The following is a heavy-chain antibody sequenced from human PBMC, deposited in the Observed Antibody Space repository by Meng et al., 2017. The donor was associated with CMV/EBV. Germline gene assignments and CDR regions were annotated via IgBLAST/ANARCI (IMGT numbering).Heavy chain of an antibody. J-gene: IGHJ3*02. CDR1: GFTFISYA. V-gene: IGHV3-30-3*01. CDR2: ISYDGSNK. Sequence: GGSLRLSCAAPGFTFISYAMHWVRQAPGKGLEWVAVISYDGSNKYYADSVKGRFTISRDNSKTTLYLQMNSRRAEDTAVYYCASRIAARRRVYDAFDIWGQGTMVTVSS. D-gene: IGHD6-6*01. CDR3: ASRIAARRRVYDAFDI.